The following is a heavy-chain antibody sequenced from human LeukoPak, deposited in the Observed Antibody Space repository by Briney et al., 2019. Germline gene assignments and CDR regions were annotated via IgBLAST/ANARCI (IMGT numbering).Heavy chain of an antibody. Sequence: SETLSLTCTVSGGSISSSDYYWSWIRQPPGKGLEWIGYIYYSGSTSYNPSLKSRITISVDTSKNQLSLKLTSVTAADTAVYYCARGFDAHNAFDIWGQGTMVTVSS. D-gene: IGHD3-9*01. V-gene: IGHV4-30-4*01. CDR1: GGSISSSDYY. J-gene: IGHJ3*02. CDR2: IYYSGST. CDR3: ARGFDAHNAFDI.